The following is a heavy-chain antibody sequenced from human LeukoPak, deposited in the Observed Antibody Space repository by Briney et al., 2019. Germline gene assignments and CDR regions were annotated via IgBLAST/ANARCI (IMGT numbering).Heavy chain of an antibody. CDR1: DGSISSSSYY. CDR3: ARSSPVPRGQQLVPSPEY. V-gene: IGHV4-39*07. J-gene: IGHJ4*02. D-gene: IGHD6-13*01. CDR2: IYYSGST. Sequence: SETLSLTCTVSDGSISSSSYYWGWIRQPPGTGLEWIGSIYYSGSTYYNPSLKSRVTISVDTSKNQFSLKLSSVTAADTAVYYCARSSPVPRGQQLVPSPEYWGQGILVTVSS.